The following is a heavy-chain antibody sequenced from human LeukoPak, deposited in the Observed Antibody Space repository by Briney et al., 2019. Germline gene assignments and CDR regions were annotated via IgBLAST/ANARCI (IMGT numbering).Heavy chain of an antibody. V-gene: IGHV4-38-2*02. Sequence: SETLSLTCTVSGYSISSGYFWGWIRQPPGKGLECIGTIYHSGSTYYNPSLKSRVTISVDTSKNQFSLKLSSVTAADTAVYYCARADPIAAAGYLDYWGQGTLVTVSS. CDR3: ARADPIAAAGYLDY. CDR2: IYHSGST. J-gene: IGHJ4*02. D-gene: IGHD6-13*01. CDR1: GYSISSGYF.